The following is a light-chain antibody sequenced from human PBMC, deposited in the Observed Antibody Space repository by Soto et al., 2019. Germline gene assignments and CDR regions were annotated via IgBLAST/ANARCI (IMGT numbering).Light chain of an antibody. V-gene: IGKV3-20*01. Sequence: EIVLTQSPATLSLSPGEGATVSCRASQSVSSHLAWYQQKRGQAPRLLIYDASSRATGIPDRFSGSGSETDFTLTISRLEPEHFAVYYCQQYGSSPPTFGQGTKVDIK. J-gene: IGKJ1*01. CDR3: QQYGSSPPT. CDR2: DAS. CDR1: QSVSSH.